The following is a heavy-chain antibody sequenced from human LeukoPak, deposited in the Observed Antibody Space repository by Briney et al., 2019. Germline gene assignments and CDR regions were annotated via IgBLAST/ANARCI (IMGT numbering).Heavy chain of an antibody. V-gene: IGHV3-74*01. Sequence: GGSLRLSCAASGFTFSSYWMHWVRQAPGKGLVWVSRISTDGSSTAYADSVKGRFTISRDNAKNTLYLQMNSLRAEDTAVYYCARELSLSSSRHFDYWGQGTLVTVSS. CDR3: ARELSLSSSRHFDY. CDR1: GFTFSSYW. J-gene: IGHJ4*02. CDR2: ISTDGSST. D-gene: IGHD6-6*01.